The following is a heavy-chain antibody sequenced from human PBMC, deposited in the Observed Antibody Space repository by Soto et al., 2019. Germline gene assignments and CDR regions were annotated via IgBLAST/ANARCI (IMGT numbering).Heavy chain of an antibody. CDR3: VTLGYCTNGVCYGTMDV. V-gene: IGHV1-2*04. D-gene: IGHD2-8*01. J-gene: IGHJ6*02. Sequence: ASVKVSCKASGYTFTGYYMHWVRQAHGQGLEWMGWINPNSGGTNYAQKFQGWVTMTRDTSISTAYMELSRLRSDDTAVYYCVTLGYCTNGVCYGTMDVWGQGTTVTVSS. CDR2: INPNSGGT. CDR1: GYTFTGYY.